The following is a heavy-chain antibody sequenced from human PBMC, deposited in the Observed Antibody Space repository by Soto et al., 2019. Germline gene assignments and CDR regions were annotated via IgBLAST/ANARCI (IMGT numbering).Heavy chain of an antibody. CDR3: ARRPQVGATTGFDY. D-gene: IGHD1-26*01. CDR2: IIPIFGTA. V-gene: IGHV1-69*06. Sequence: QVQLVQSGAEVKKPGSSEKVSCKASGGTFSSYAISWVRQAPGQGLEWMGGIIPIFGTANYAQKFQGRVMITADKSTSTAYMELSSLRSEDTAVYYCARRPQVGATTGFDYWGQGTLVTVSS. CDR1: GGTFSSYA. J-gene: IGHJ4*02.